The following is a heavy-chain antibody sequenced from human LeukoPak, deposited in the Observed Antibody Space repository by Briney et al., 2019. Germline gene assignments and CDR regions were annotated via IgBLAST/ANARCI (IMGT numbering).Heavy chain of an antibody. J-gene: IGHJ5*02. D-gene: IGHD6-6*01. CDR2: IYHSGST. V-gene: IGHV4-38-2*02. CDR1: GYSISSGYY. Sequence: PSETLSLTRAVSGYSISSGYYWGWIRQPPGKGLEWIGSIYHSGSTYYNPSLKSRVTISVDTSKNQFSLKLSSVTAADTAVYYCARDASGWFDPWGQGTLVTVSS. CDR3: ARDASGWFDP.